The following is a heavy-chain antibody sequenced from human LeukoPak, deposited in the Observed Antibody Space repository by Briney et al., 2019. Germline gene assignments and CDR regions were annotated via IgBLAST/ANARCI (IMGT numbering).Heavy chain of an antibody. Sequence: GGSLRLSCAASGFTVSSIYMGWVRQAPGKGLKWVSVIYSGGNTYYAASVKGRFAISRDNSRNTMDLQMNSLRAEDTAVYYCARCDSSSWYGIDFWGQGTLVTVSS. V-gene: IGHV3-53*01. CDR1: GFTVSSIY. J-gene: IGHJ4*02. D-gene: IGHD6-13*01. CDR2: IYSGGNT. CDR3: ARCDSSSWYGIDF.